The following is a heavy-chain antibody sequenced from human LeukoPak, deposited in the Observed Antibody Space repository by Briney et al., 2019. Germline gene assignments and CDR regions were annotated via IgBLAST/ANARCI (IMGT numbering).Heavy chain of an antibody. J-gene: IGHJ3*02. V-gene: IGHV3-21*01. CDR1: GFTFSRYA. Sequence: GGSLRLSCAAPGFTFSRYAMTWVRQAPGKGLEWVSSITSSGDGTEHADSVKGRFTISRDNAKNSLYLQMNILRAEDTAVYFCARFETCQCDDVFDIWGQGTMVTVSS. CDR2: ITSSGDGT. CDR3: ARFETCQCDDVFDI. D-gene: IGHD3-9*01.